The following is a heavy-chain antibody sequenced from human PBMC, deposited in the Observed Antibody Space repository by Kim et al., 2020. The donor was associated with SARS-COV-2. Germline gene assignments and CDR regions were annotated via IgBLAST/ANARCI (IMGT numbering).Heavy chain of an antibody. V-gene: IGHV1-2*02. CDR1: GYTFTGYY. J-gene: IGHJ6*02. CDR2: INPNSGGT. Sequence: ASVKVSCKASGYTFTGYYMHWVRQAPGQGLEWMGWINPNSGGTNYAQKFQGRVTMTRDTSISTAYMELSRLRSDDTAVYHCAREGVPPQDIVVVVAAPTYGMDVWGQGTTVTVSS. D-gene: IGHD2-15*01. CDR3: AREGVPPQDIVVVVAAPTYGMDV.